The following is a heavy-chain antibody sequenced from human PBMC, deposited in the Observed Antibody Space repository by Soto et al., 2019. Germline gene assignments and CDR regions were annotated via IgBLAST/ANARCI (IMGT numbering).Heavy chain of an antibody. CDR3: VQFRGHRGGFDP. CDR1: GGSFSGYY. J-gene: IGHJ5*02. CDR2: INHSGST. Sequence: QVQLQQWGAGLLKPSETLSLTCAVYGGSFSGYYWSWIRQPPGKGLEWIGEINHSGSTYYNPSLKSRVTISVDRSKNQFSLKLSSVTAADTAVYYCVQFRGHRGGFDPWGQGTLVTVSS. V-gene: IGHV4-34*01. D-gene: IGHD3-10*01.